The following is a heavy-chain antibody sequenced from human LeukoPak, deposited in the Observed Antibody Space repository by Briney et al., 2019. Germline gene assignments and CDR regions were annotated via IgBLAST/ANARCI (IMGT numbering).Heavy chain of an antibody. D-gene: IGHD7-27*01. Sequence: SGTLSLTCAVSGGSINSDNWWSWVRQPPGKGLEWIGEIYHSGSTNYNPSLKRRVTMSVDTSKNQFSLKLSSVTAADTAVYYCALAGDLDYWGQGTLVTVSS. CDR2: IYHSGST. J-gene: IGHJ4*02. V-gene: IGHV4-4*02. CDR1: GGSINSDNW. CDR3: ALAGDLDY.